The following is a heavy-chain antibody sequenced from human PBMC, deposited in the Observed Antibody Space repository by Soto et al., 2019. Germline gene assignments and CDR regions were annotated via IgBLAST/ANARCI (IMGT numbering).Heavy chain of an antibody. Sequence: EVQLVESGGGLVQPGRSLRLSCAASEFTFDDYAMHWVRQAPGKGLEWVSGISWNSDNIGNADSVKGRFTISRDNVKNSLYVEMNSLRAEDTALYYCAKDRSSILHYGMDVWGQGTTVTVSS. CDR1: EFTFDDYA. CDR3: AKDRSSILHYGMDV. D-gene: IGHD3-9*01. CDR2: ISWNSDNI. J-gene: IGHJ6*02. V-gene: IGHV3-9*01.